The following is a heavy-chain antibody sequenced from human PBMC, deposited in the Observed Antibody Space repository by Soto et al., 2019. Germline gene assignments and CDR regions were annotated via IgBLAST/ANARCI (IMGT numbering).Heavy chain of an antibody. CDR1: GYTFTGYF. Sequence: QVQLVQSGAEVKKPGASVKVSCMASGYTFTGYFIHWVREVPGQGLEYMGWINPNTGGTDYAQKFQGRVTMTRDTSISTVFMEMKRLTSDATAVYYCARVASGDASDWFDPWGQGTLVTVSS. D-gene: IGHD2-21*01. J-gene: IGHJ5*02. CDR3: ARVASGDASDWFDP. V-gene: IGHV1-2*02. CDR2: INPNTGGT.